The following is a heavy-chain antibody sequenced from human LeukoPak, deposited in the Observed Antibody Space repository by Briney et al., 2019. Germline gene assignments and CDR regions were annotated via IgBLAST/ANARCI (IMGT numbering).Heavy chain of an antibody. CDR2: INPNSGGT. CDR1: GYTFTGYY. V-gene: IGHV1-2*02. J-gene: IGHJ5*02. D-gene: IGHD6-13*01. CDR3: ARVVAIAAAGIDWFDP. Sequence: ASVTVSCTASGYTFTGYYMHWVRQAPGQGLEWMGWINPNSGGTNYAQKFQGRVTMTRDTSISTAYMELSRLRSDDTAVYYCARVVAIAAAGIDWFDPWGQGTLVTVSS.